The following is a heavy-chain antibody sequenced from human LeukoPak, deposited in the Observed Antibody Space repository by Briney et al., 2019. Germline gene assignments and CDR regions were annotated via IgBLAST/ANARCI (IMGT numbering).Heavy chain of an antibody. Sequence: PSETLSLTCAVSGGSISSSYWSWIRQTPGKGPEWIGYIYDSGSTNYNPSLKSRVTISVDTSKNQFSRKLSSVTAADTAVYYCARVHTYRGVPGITDTWGQGTLVTVSS. J-gene: IGHJ5*02. CDR3: ARVHTYRGVPGITDT. CDR1: GGSISSSY. D-gene: IGHD3-3*01. CDR2: IYDSGST. V-gene: IGHV4-59*08.